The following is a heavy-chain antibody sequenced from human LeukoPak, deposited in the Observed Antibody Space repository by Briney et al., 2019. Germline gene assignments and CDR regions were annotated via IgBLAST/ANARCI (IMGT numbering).Heavy chain of an antibody. V-gene: IGHV3-23*01. CDR3: AKDRSAARVGATPTYYFDY. CDR1: GITFSSYA. D-gene: IGHD1-26*01. CDR2: ISGSGGST. Sequence: GALLLSCASSGITFSSYAMNWVRQAPGEGLEWVSGISGSGGSTYYADSVKGRFTISRDNSKNTLYLQMNSLRAEDTAVYYCAKDRSAARVGATPTYYFDYWGQGTLVTVSS. J-gene: IGHJ4*02.